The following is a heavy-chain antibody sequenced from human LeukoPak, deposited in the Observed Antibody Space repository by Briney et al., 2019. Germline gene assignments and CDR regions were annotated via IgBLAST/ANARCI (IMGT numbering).Heavy chain of an antibody. CDR1: GFTFSSYW. CDR3: ARDLYGDYWYFDL. V-gene: IGHV3-74*01. J-gene: IGHJ2*01. D-gene: IGHD4-17*01. Sequence: GGSLRLSCAASGFTFSSYWIHWVRQAPGKGLVWVSRINSDGSKIRYADSVKGRFTISRDNAKNTVYLQMNSLIAEDTAIYYCARDLYGDYWYFDLWGRGTLVTVSS. CDR2: INSDGSKI.